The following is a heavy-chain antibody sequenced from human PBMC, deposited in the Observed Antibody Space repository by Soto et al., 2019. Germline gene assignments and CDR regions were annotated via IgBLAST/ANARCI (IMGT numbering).Heavy chain of an antibody. CDR1: GYTFTSYA. V-gene: IGHV1-3*01. J-gene: IGHJ4*02. CDR2: INADNTNT. Sequence: QVQLVQSGAEVKKPGASVKVSCKASGYTFTSYAMHWVRQAPGQRLEWMGWINADNTNTEYSRKFQGRLTITRDTSASTAYMELSSLRSEEAAVYYCARDHRDGSGINFDYWGQGTLVTVSS. CDR3: ARDHRDGSGINFDY. D-gene: IGHD3-10*01.